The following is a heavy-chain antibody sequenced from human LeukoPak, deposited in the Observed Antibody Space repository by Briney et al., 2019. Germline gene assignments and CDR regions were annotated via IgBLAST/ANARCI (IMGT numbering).Heavy chain of an antibody. D-gene: IGHD5-18*01. CDR2: INHSGST. J-gene: IGHJ3*02. CDR1: GGSFSGYY. V-gene: IGHV4-34*01. CDR3: ARGAPKEIQLWLRLRGVAFDI. Sequence: PSETLSLTCAVYGGSFSGYYWSWIRQPPGKGLEWIGEINHSGSTNYSPSLKSRVTISVDTSKNQFSLKLNSVTAADTAVYYCARGAPKEIQLWLRLRGVAFDIWGQGTMVTVSS.